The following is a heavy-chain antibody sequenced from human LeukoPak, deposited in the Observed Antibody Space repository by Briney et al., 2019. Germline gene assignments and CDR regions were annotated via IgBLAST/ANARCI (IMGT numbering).Heavy chain of an antibody. CDR3: ARGRGSWTDAFDI. Sequence: LETLSLTCAVYGGSFSGYYWSWIRQPPGKGLEWIGEINHSGSTNYNPSLKSRVTISVDTSKNQFSLKLSSVTAADTAVYYCARGRGSWTDAFDIWGQGTMVTVSS. CDR1: GGSFSGYY. J-gene: IGHJ3*02. D-gene: IGHD6-13*01. V-gene: IGHV4-34*01. CDR2: INHSGST.